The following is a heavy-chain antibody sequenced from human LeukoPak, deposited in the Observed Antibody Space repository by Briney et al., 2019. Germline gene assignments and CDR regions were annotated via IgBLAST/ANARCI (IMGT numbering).Heavy chain of an antibody. D-gene: IGHD3-10*01. Sequence: GGSLRLSCAASGFTFSTFAMSWVRQAPGKGLDWVSGISGSGGITDNADSVEGRFTISRDNSKNTLYLQMDSLRPEDTAIYYCAKGRYYSGSGPPFDYWGQGTLVTVSS. CDR1: GFTFSTFA. CDR2: ISGSGGIT. V-gene: IGHV3-23*01. CDR3: AKGRYYSGSGPPFDY. J-gene: IGHJ4*02.